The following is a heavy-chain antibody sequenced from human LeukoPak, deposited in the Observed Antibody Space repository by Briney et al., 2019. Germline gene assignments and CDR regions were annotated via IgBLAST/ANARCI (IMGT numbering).Heavy chain of an antibody. Sequence: GGSLRLSCAASGFTFSSYWMSWVRQASGKGLEWIGLMEKELNGYATAYAASVRGRFTISRDDSQNTAYLQMDSLKTEDTALYSCTRDSGTYNWLHPWGQGTLVTVSS. CDR1: GFTFSSYW. CDR2: MEKELNGYAT. V-gene: IGHV3-73*01. D-gene: IGHD1-26*01. J-gene: IGHJ5*02. CDR3: TRDSGTYNWLHP.